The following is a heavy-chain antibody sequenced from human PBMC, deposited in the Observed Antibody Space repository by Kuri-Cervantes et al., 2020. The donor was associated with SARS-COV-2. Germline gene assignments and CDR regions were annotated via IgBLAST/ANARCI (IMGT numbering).Heavy chain of an antibody. Sequence: GSLRLSCTASGFTFGDYAMSWVRQAPGKGLEWIGEINHSGSTNYNSSLKSRVTISVDTSKNQFSLKLSSVTAEDTAVYYCARLSGYDSSGYNDYWGQGTMVTVSS. CDR2: INHSGST. V-gene: IGHV4-34*01. CDR1: GFTFGDYA. CDR3: ARLSGYDSSGYNDY. J-gene: IGHJ4*02. D-gene: IGHD3-22*01.